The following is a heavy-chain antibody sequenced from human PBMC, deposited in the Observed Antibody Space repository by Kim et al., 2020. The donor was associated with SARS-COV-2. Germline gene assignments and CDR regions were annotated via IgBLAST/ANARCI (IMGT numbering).Heavy chain of an antibody. D-gene: IGHD2-21*01. J-gene: IGHJ6*02. V-gene: IGHV4-38-2*02. CDR3: ARVYADSFSDYYYGMDV. CDR2: IYHSGST. Sequence: SETLSLTCTVSGYSISSGYYWGWIRQPPGKGLEWIGSIYHSGSTYYNPSLKSRVTISVDTSKNQFSLKLSSVTAADTAVYDCARVYADSFSDYYYGMDVWGQGTTVTVSS. CDR1: GYSISSGYY.